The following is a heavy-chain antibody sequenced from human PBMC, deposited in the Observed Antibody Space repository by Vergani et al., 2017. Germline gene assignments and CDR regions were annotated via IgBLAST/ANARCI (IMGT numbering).Heavy chain of an antibody. CDR2: IKEDGSEK. CDR3: ARGSSLGSY. D-gene: IGHD1-26*01. V-gene: IGHV3-7*01. Sequence: EVQLVESGGGLVKPGGSLRLSCAASGFIFSSYWMHWVRQAPGKGLEGVAAIKEDGSEKQYVDSVKGRFTISRDNAKKSLYLQMNSLRGEDTAVYYCARGSSLGSYWGQGTLVTVSS. J-gene: IGHJ4*02. CDR1: GFIFSSYW.